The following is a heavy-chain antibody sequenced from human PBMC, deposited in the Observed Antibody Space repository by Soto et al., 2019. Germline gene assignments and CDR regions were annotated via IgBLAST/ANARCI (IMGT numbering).Heavy chain of an antibody. CDR3: ARDSVAVAGPYHYYYYGMAV. Sequence: SETLSLTCTVSGGSISSYYWIWIRQPPGKGLEWIGYIYYSGSTNYNPSLKSRVTISVDTSKNQFSLKLSSVTAADTAVYYCARDSVAVAGPYHYYYYGMAVWGQGTTVTVSS. J-gene: IGHJ6*02. CDR1: GGSISSYY. V-gene: IGHV4-59*01. D-gene: IGHD6-19*01. CDR2: IYYSGST.